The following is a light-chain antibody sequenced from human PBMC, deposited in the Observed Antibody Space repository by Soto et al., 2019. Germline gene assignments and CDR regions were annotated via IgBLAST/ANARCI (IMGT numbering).Light chain of an antibody. J-gene: IGKJ4*01. CDR2: GAS. V-gene: IGKV3-15*01. CDR3: QQYNNWLALT. CDR1: QSVSRSD. Sequence: EIVLTQSPGTVSLSPGERATLSCRASQSVSRSDLAWYQHKPGQSPRLLIYGASTRATGIPARFSGSGSGTEFTLTISSLQSEDFAVYYCQQYNNWLALTFGGGTKVDIK.